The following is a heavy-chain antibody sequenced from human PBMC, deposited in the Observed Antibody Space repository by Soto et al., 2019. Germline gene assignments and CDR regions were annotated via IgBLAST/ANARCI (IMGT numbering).Heavy chain of an antibody. V-gene: IGHV3-23*01. Sequence: GGSLRLSCAASGFTFSSYWMSWVRQAPGKGLEWVSAISGSGGSTYYADSVKGRFTISRDNSKNTLYLQMNSLRAEDTAVYYCAKMAIAARRSTYYFDYWGQGTLVTVSS. J-gene: IGHJ4*02. D-gene: IGHD6-6*01. CDR3: AKMAIAARRSTYYFDY. CDR1: GFTFSSYW. CDR2: ISGSGGST.